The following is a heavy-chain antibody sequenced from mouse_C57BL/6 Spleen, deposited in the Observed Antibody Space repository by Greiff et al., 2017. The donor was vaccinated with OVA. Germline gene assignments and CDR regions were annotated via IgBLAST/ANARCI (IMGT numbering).Heavy chain of an antibody. J-gene: IGHJ2*01. D-gene: IGHD2-4*01. CDR1: GFTFSDYG. Sequence: EVKLMESGGGLVKPGGSLKLSCAASGFTFSDYGMHWVRQAPEKGLEWVAYISSGSSTIYYADTVKGRFTISRDNAKNTLFLQMTSLRSEDTAMYYCAREGVYYDYGYFDYWGQGTTLTVSS. CDR2: ISSGSSTI. V-gene: IGHV5-17*01. CDR3: AREGVYYDYGYFDY.